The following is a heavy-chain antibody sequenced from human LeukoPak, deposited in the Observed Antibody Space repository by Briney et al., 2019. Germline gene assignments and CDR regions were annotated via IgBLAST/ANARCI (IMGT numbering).Heavy chain of an antibody. CDR2: IYSGGST. D-gene: IGHD6-19*01. J-gene: IGHJ4*02. CDR3: ARVGGYSSGPDY. Sequence: GGSLRLSCAASGFTVSSNYMSWVRQAPGKGLEWVSVIYSGGSTYYADSVKGRFTISRDNSKNTLYLQMSSLRAEDTAVYYCARVGGYSSGPDYWGQGTLVTVSS. V-gene: IGHV3-53*01. CDR1: GFTVSSNY.